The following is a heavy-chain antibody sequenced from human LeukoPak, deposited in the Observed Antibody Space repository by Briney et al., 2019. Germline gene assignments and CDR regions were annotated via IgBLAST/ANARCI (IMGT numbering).Heavy chain of an antibody. V-gene: IGHV3-30*02. CDR2: IRYDGSNK. Sequence: GGSLRLSCAASGFTFSSYAMHWVRQAPGKGLEWVAFIRYDGSNKYYADSVKGRFTISRDNSKNTLYLQMNSLRAEDTAVYYCAKGRYYYDSSGYYHLDYWGQGTLVTVSS. CDR3: AKGRYYYDSSGYYHLDY. J-gene: IGHJ4*02. CDR1: GFTFSSYA. D-gene: IGHD3-22*01.